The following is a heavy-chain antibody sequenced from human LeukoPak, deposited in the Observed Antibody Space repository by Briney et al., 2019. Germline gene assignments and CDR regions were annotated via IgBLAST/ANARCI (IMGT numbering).Heavy chain of an antibody. CDR2: INPSGGST. Sequence: PVKVSCEASGYTFTSYYMDWVRQAPGQGLEWMGIINPSGGSTSYAQKFQGRVTMTRDMSTSTVYMELTSLRSEDTAVYYCASLAGGNSESGDAFDIWGQGTMVTVSS. D-gene: IGHD4-23*01. CDR3: ASLAGGNSESGDAFDI. J-gene: IGHJ3*02. V-gene: IGHV1-46*01. CDR1: GYTFTSYY.